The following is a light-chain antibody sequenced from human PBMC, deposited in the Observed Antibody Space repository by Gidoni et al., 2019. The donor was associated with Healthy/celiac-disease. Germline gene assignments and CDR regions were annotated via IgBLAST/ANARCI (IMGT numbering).Light chain of an antibody. CDR3: MHALQTPWT. CDR2: LGS. J-gene: IGKJ1*01. CDR1: QSLLPSNGYNS. Sequence: EIVITQSPHALPVTPGEQDSISCRSTQSLLPSNGYNSLHWYLHKPGQSPHLLIYLGSARAFGSPDRFSGSGSGTALPLTTTSWEAEDVRVYSCMHALQTPWTFGQGTKVEIK. V-gene: IGKV2-28*01.